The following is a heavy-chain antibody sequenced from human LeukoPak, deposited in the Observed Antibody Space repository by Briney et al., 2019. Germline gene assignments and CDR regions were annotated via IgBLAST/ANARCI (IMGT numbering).Heavy chain of an antibody. V-gene: IGHV3-74*01. D-gene: IGHD3-10*01. CDR2: IRSDGGDT. CDR3: ARDEVLGSGSYWD. Sequence: GGSPRLSCAASGFSFSSYWMHWVRQAPGKGLVWVSRIRSDGGDTSYADSVKGRFTISRDNAKNTLYLQMNSLRAEDTAVYHCARDEVLGSGSYWDWGQGTLVTVSS. CDR1: GFSFSSYW. J-gene: IGHJ4*02.